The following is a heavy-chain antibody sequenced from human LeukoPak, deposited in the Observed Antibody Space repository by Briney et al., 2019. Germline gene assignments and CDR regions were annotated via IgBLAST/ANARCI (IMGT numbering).Heavy chain of an antibody. CDR2: IYISGST. J-gene: IGHJ4*02. Sequence: PPETLSLTCSVSGGSINSGGSSWNWIRQPPGKGLEWIGHIYISGSTFYDPSLKTRVTISLDRSKNQFSLKLTSVTAADTAVYYCASPFYCNSTTCYDSWGQGTLVTVSS. CDR1: GGSINSGGSS. D-gene: IGHD2-2*01. V-gene: IGHV4-30-2*01. CDR3: ASPFYCNSTTCYDS.